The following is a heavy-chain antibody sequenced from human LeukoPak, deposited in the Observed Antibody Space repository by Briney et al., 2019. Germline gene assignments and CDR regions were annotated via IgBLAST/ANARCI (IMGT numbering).Heavy chain of an antibody. CDR3: ARDVLPKRYGMGYFDY. V-gene: IGHV1-18*01. Sequence: ASVKVSCKASGYTFTSYGISWVRQAPGQGLEWMGWISAYNGNTNYAQKLQGRVTMTTDTSTSTAYMELRSLRSDDTAVYYCARDVLPKRYGMGYFDYWGQGTLVTVSS. J-gene: IGHJ4*02. CDR2: ISAYNGNT. CDR1: GYTFTSYG. D-gene: IGHD2-8*01.